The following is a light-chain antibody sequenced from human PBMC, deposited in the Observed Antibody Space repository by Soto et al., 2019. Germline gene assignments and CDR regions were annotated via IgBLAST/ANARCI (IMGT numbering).Light chain of an antibody. CDR1: QSVGTW. J-gene: IGKJ4*01. V-gene: IGKV1-5*03. Sequence: DIQMTQSSSTLSAFVGDRVTITCRASQSVGTWLAWYQQKPGKAPKVLIYKASTLESGVPSRFSGSGSGTEFTLTISSLQPDDFATYHCQQYSSYPLTFGGGTKVEIK. CDR3: QQYSSYPLT. CDR2: KAS.